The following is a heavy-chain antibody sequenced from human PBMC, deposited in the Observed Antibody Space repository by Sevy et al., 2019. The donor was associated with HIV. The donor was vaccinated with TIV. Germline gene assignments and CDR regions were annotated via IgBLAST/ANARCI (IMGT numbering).Heavy chain of an antibody. V-gene: IGHV3-7*01. J-gene: IGHJ4*02. CDR1: GFTFSDYF. CDR2: INQDGSQK. CDR3: ARELWPGDY. D-gene: IGHD2-21*01. Sequence: GGSLRLSCAASGFTFSDYFMGWVRKAPGKGLEWIANINQDGSQKNYVDSVKGRFIITRDNAKNLFSLQMNSLRVDDTAVYYCARELWPGDYWGQGTLVTVSS.